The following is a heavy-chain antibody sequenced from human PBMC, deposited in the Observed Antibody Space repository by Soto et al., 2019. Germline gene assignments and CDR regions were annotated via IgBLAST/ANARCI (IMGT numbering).Heavy chain of an antibody. Sequence: EVQLVESGGGLVQPGGSLRLSCAASEFTFRNYWMYWVRQAPGQGLEWVSRINSDGSVSSYADSVKGRLTISRDNVKNTLYLQMDSLRAEDTAVYYCARGDCVGGSCYSLAGSFYYYMDAWGKGTTVTVFS. CDR2: INSDGSVS. D-gene: IGHD2-15*01. V-gene: IGHV3-74*02. J-gene: IGHJ6*03. CDR1: EFTFRNYW. CDR3: ARGDCVGGSCYSLAGSFYYYMDA.